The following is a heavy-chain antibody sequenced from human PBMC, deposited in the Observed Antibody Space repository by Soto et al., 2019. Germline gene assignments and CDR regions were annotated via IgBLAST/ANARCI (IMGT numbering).Heavy chain of an antibody. D-gene: IGHD3-16*02. CDR1: GGTFSSYA. V-gene: IGHV1-69*01. CDR2: IIPIFGTA. Sequence: QVQLVQSGAEVKKPGSSVKVSCKASGGTFSSYAISWVRQAPGQGLEWMGGIIPIFGTANYAQKFQGRVTITAAESTRTAYMELSSLRAEDTAVYYCARDRRAYDYVWGSYRFNWFDPWGQGTLVTVSS. CDR3: ARDRRAYDYVWGSYRFNWFDP. J-gene: IGHJ5*02.